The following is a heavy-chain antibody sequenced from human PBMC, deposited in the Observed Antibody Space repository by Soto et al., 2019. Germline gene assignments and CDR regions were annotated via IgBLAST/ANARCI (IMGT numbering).Heavy chain of an antibody. Sequence: SETLSLTCAVSGGCISSGGYSWSWIRQPPGKGLEWIGYIYHSGSTYYNPSLKSRVTISVDRSKNQFSLKLSSVTAADTAVYYCASEKLGTGYYFDYWGQGTLVTVSS. J-gene: IGHJ4*02. D-gene: IGHD7-27*01. CDR3: ASEKLGTGYYFDY. V-gene: IGHV4-30-2*01. CDR1: GGCISSGGYS. CDR2: IYHSGST.